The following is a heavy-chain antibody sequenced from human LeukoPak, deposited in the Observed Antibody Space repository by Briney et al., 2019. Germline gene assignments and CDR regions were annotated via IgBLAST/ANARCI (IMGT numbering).Heavy chain of an antibody. CDR2: INPNSGGT. J-gene: IGHJ4*02. D-gene: IGHD3-9*01. Sequence: GASVKVSCKGSGHTFIGYYIHWVRQAPGQGLEWMGWINPNSGGTNYAQKFQGRVTMTWNTSITTAYLELSWLRSDDTAVYYCARDRSDILTGYYSVGYWGQGTLVTVSS. CDR1: GHTFIGYY. CDR3: ARDRSDILTGYYSVGY. V-gene: IGHV1-2*02.